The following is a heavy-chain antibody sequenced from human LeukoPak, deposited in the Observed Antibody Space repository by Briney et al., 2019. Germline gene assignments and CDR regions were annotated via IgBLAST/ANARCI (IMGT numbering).Heavy chain of an antibody. J-gene: IGHJ4*02. CDR3: VVGELFGYFDY. Sequence: SETLSLTCTVPGGSISSYYWSWIRQPAGKGLEWIGRIYTSGSTNYNPSLKSRVTMSVDTSKNQFSLKLSSVTAADTAVYYCVVGELFGYFDYWGQGTLVTVSS. D-gene: IGHD3-10*01. V-gene: IGHV4-4*07. CDR1: GGSISSYY. CDR2: IYTSGST.